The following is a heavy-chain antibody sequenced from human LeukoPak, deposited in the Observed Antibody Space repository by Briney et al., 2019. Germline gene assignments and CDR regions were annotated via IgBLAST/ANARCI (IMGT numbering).Heavy chain of an antibody. CDR2: ISYDGSNK. CDR1: GFTFSSYA. J-gene: IGHJ3*02. CDR3: AKKYSSSVLNAFDI. Sequence: GGSLRLSCAASGFTFSSYAMSWVRQAPGKGLEWVAVISYDGSNKYYADSVKGRFTISRDNSKNTLYLQMNSLRAEDTAVYYCAKKYSSSVLNAFDIWGQGTMVTVSS. V-gene: IGHV3-30*18. D-gene: IGHD6-6*01.